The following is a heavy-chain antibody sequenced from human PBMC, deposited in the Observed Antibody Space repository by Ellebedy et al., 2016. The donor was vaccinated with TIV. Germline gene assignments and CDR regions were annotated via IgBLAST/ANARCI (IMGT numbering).Heavy chain of an antibody. D-gene: IGHD2-2*01. V-gene: IGHV3-30-3*01. J-gene: IGHJ4*02. CDR2: ISYDGSNK. CDR1: GFTFSSYA. CDR3: AREGTDIVVVPAA. Sequence: GGSLRLSXAASGFTFSSYAMHWVRQAPGKGLEWVAVISYDGSNKYYADSVKGRFTISRDNSKNTLYLQMNSLRAEDTAVYYCAREGTDIVVVPAAWGQGTLVTVSS.